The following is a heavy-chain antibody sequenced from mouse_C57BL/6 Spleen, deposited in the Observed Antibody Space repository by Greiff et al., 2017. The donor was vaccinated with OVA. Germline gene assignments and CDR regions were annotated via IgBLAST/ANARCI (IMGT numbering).Heavy chain of an antibody. CDR2: INPRSGYN. Sequence: QVQLQQSGAELARPGASVKMSCKASGYTFTSYTMHWVKQRPGQGLEWIGYINPRSGYNKYNQKFKDKATLTADNSSSTAYMQMSSLTSEDAAVYDWSSVREYDYDSDFDYWGQGTTLTVSS. D-gene: IGHD2-4*01. J-gene: IGHJ2*01. CDR3: SSVREYDYDSDFDY. CDR1: GYTFTSYT. V-gene: IGHV1-4*01.